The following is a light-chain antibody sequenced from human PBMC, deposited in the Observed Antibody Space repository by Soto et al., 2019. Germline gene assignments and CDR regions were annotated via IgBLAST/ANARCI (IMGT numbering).Light chain of an antibody. CDR3: QQRSNWPPIT. Sequence: ENVLTPSPGTPALSPGERATLSCRARQSVSSSYLAWYQQKPGQAPRLLIYGASSRATGIPDRFSGSGSGTDFTLTIDNLEPEDFAIYYCQQRSNWPPITFGQGTRLEIK. V-gene: IGKV3D-20*02. CDR2: GAS. CDR1: QSVSSSY. J-gene: IGKJ5*01.